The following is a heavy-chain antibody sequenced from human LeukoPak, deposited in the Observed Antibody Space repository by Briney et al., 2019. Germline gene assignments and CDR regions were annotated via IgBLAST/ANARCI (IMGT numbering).Heavy chain of an antibody. J-gene: IGHJ4*02. CDR1: GGSISTTNYY. Sequence: PSETLSLTCTVSGGSISTTNYYWGWIRQSPGKGLEWFGCVYYSGSTYYNPSLKSRVTISVDTSQNQFSLQLTSVTAADTAVYYCARGGRIAARDRHRGFDCWGQGTLVTVSS. CDR2: VYYSGST. V-gene: IGHV4-39*07. CDR3: ARGGRIAARDRHRGFDC. D-gene: IGHD6-6*01.